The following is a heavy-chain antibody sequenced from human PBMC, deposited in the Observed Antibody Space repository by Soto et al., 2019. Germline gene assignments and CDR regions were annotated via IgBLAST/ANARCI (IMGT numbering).Heavy chain of an antibody. V-gene: IGHV3-64*01. CDR1: GFTFSSYA. CDR3: ARDSESAAADTFDI. D-gene: IGHD6-13*01. Sequence: LRLSCAASGFTFSSYAMHWVRQAPGKGLEYVSAISSNGGSTYYANSVKGRFTISRDNSKNTLYLQMGSLRAEDMAVYYCARDSESAAADTFDIWGQGTMVTVSS. J-gene: IGHJ3*02. CDR2: ISSNGGST.